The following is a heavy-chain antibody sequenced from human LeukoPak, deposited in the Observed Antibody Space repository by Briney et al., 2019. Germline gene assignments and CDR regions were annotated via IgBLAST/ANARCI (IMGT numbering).Heavy chain of an antibody. CDR2: ISSLSPPAI. J-gene: IGHJ4*02. CDR3: AGHARGSYLVY. D-gene: IGHD2-8*02. CDR1: GFTFSDYY. Sequence: GGSLRLSCAASGFTFSDYYMSWIRQAPGKGLEWVSLISSLSPPAISYGDSVKGRFTTSRDDGKNSLFLQMNSLRVEDTAIYYCAGHARGSYLVYWGQGILVTVSA. V-gene: IGHV3-11*01.